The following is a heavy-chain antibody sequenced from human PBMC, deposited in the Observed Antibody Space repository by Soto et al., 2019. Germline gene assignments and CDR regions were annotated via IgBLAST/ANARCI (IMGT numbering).Heavy chain of an antibody. CDR1: GFIVSSNY. CDR2: IYSGGTT. J-gene: IGHJ2*01. CDR3: ARHLRLVGFGEFDL. V-gene: IGHV3-53*04. Sequence: EVQLVESGGGLVQPGGSLRLSCAASGFIVSSNYMSWVRQAPGKGLDWVSFIYSGGTTHYADSVKGRFTITRDDSKNTLHVQMNSLRPEDTAVYYCARHLRLVGFGEFDLWGRGTLVTVSS. D-gene: IGHD3-10*01.